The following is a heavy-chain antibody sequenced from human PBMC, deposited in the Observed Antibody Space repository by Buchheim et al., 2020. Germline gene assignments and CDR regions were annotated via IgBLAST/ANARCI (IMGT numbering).Heavy chain of an antibody. J-gene: IGHJ4*02. CDR1: GFIFDDYA. Sequence: EVHLVESGGGVVQPGGSLRLSCEASGFIFDDYAMHWVRQAPGKGLEWVSLISWDGDRTNYADSVKGRFTITRDNTKNSMYMQMNSLRAEDTALYYCAKDYGSSSWYIFDSWGQGTL. CDR3: AKDYGSSSWYIFDS. D-gene: IGHD6-13*01. V-gene: IGHV3-43D*03. CDR2: ISWDGDRT.